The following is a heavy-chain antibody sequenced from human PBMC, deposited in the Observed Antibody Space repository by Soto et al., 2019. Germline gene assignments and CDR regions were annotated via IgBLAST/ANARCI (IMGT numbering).Heavy chain of an antibody. CDR1: GGTFSSYT. D-gene: IGHD3-9*01. Sequence: SVKVSGKASGGTFSSYTITWVRQAPGQGLEWMGEIIPIFGTTNYAQKFRGRVTITADESTTTAYMELRSVISEDTAVYYCARVPEHYDIFTGRYYYYYGMDVCGQGTTVTVS. CDR3: ARVPEHYDIFTGRYYYYYGMDV. CDR2: IIPIFGTT. V-gene: IGHV1-69*13. J-gene: IGHJ6*02.